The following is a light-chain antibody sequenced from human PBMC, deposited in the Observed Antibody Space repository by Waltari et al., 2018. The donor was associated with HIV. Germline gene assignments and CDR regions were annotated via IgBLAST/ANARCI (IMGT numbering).Light chain of an antibody. CDR2: KAS. CDR3: QQYNSYSMYT. J-gene: IGKJ2*01. CDR1: QSISNW. Sequence: IQMPQSPSTLAASVVDRVTIPCRTNQSISNWLAWYQQKPGKAPKLLIYKASRLESGVPSRFSGSGSGTEFTLTISSLQPEDFATYYCQQYNSYSMYTFGQGTKLEIK. V-gene: IGKV1-5*03.